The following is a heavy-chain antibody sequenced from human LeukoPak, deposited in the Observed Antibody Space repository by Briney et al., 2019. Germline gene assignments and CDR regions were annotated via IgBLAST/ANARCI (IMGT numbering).Heavy chain of an antibody. J-gene: IGHJ4*02. V-gene: IGHV3-9*01. Sequence: GGSLRLSCAASGFTFDDYAMHWVRQAPGKGLEWVSGISWNSGSIGYADSVKGRFTISRDNAKNSLYLQMNSLRAEDTAFYYCAKDGDSSGYYPEYWGQGTLVTVSS. CDR2: ISWNSGSI. D-gene: IGHD3-22*01. CDR1: GFTFDDYA. CDR3: AKDGDSSGYYPEY.